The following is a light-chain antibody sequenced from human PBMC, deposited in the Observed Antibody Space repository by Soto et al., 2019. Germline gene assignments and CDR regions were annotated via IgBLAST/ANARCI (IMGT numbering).Light chain of an antibody. CDR1: QSLLHSNGYNY. J-gene: IGKJ1*01. CDR2: LGS. V-gene: IGKV2-28*01. Sequence: DIVMTQSPPSLPVTPGEPASISCRSSQSLLHSNGYNYLDWYLQKPGQSPQLLIYLGSNRASGVHDRCSGSGACTDFTLKISRVGAEDVGFYYCMQALQTPLTFGQGTKVEIK. CDR3: MQALQTPLT.